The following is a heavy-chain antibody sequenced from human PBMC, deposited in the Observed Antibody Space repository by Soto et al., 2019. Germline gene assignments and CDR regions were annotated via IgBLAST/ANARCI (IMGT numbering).Heavy chain of an antibody. CDR2: IKSKTDGGTT. CDR3: TTDRLAAAGTWYYGMDV. J-gene: IGHJ6*02. D-gene: IGHD6-13*01. CDR1: GFTFNNAW. V-gene: IGHV3-15*07. Sequence: EVQLVESGGGLVKPGGSLRLSCAASGFTFNNAWMNWVRQAPGKGLEWVGRIKSKTDGGTTDYAAPVKGRFTISRDDSKNTLYLQMNSLKTEDTAVYYCTTDRLAAAGTWYYGMDVWGQGTTVTVSS.